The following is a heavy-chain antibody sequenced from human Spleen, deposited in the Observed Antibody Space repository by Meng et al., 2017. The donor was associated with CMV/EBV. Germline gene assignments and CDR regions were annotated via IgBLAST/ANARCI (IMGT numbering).Heavy chain of an antibody. CDR3: ARLWALWGCFDY. Sequence: SETLSLTCGVYGGSLSGYYWGWIRQPPGKGLEWIGSIYYSGTTYYNPSLKSRVTISVDTSKNQFSLKLSSVTAADTAVYYCARLWALWGCFDYWGQGTLVTVSS. J-gene: IGHJ4*02. CDR1: GGSLSGYY. V-gene: IGHV4-39*01. CDR2: IYYSGTT. D-gene: IGHD3-10*01.